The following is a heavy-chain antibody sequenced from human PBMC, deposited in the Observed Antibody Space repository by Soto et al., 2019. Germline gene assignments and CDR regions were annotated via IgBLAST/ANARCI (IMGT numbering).Heavy chain of an antibody. CDR2: IIPIFGTA. CDR1: GGTFSSYA. CDR3: AREERGDMITFGAGGFDY. D-gene: IGHD3-16*01. Sequence: QVQLVQSGAEVKKPGSSVKVSCKASGGTFSSYAISWVRQAPGQGLEWMGGIIPIFGTANYAQKFQGRVTLTADESTRTAYMELSGLRSEDTAVYYCAREERGDMITFGAGGFDYWGQGTLVTVSS. J-gene: IGHJ4*02. V-gene: IGHV1-69*01.